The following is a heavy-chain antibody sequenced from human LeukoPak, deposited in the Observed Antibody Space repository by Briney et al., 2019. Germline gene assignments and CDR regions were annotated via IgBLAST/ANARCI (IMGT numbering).Heavy chain of an antibody. D-gene: IGHD4-17*01. CDR3: ARGGLMTTVTALDY. V-gene: IGHV1-18*01. CDR1: GFTFTSYG. J-gene: IGHJ4*02. Sequence: GGSLRLSCAASGFTFTSYGISWVRQAPGQGLEWMGWISAYNGNTNYAQKLQGRVTMTTDTSTSTAYMELRSLRSDDTAVYYCARGGLMTTVTALDYWGQGTLVTVSS. CDR2: ISAYNGNT.